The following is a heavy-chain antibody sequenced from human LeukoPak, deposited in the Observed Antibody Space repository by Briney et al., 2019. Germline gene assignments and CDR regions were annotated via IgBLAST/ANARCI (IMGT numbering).Heavy chain of an antibody. V-gene: IGHV3-48*03. J-gene: IGHJ4*02. CDR1: GFTFSSYE. Sequence: GGSLRLSCAASGFTFSSYEMNWVRQAPGKGLEWVSYISSSGSTIYYADSVKGRFTISRDNSKNTLYLQMNSLRAEDTAVYYCARDGAAAGTVDYWGQGTLVTVSS. D-gene: IGHD6-13*01. CDR3: ARDGAAAGTVDY. CDR2: ISSSGSTI.